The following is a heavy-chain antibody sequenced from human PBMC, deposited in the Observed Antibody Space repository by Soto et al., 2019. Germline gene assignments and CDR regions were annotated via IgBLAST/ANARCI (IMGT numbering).Heavy chain of an antibody. V-gene: IGHV1-58*01. D-gene: IGHD2-15*01. CDR2: IVVGSGNT. CDR3: AARLVGAALNPFDAFDI. CDR1: GFTFTSSA. Sequence: SVKVSCKASGFTFTSSAVQWVRQARGQRLEWIGWIVVGSGNTNYAPKFQERVTITRDMSTSTAYMELSSLRPEDTAVYYCAARLVGAALNPFDAFDIWGQGTMVTVSS. J-gene: IGHJ3*02.